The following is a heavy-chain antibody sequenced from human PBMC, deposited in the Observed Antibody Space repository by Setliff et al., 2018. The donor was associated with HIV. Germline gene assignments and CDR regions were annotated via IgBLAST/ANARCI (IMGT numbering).Heavy chain of an antibody. Sequence: VASVKVSCKASGYTFTSFAISWVRQAPGQGLEWMGGIIPILGIANYAQKFQGRVTITADESTSTAYMELSSLRSEDTAVYYCARASWRRAAAGTLQPYYFDYWGQGTLVTVSS. CDR3: ARASWRRAAAGTLQPYYFDY. D-gene: IGHD6-13*01. CDR2: IIPILGIA. V-gene: IGHV1-69*10. CDR1: GYTFTSFA. J-gene: IGHJ4*02.